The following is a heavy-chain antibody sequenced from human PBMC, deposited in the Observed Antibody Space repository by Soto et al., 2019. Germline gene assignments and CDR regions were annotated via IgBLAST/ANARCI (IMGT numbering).Heavy chain of an antibody. J-gene: IGHJ5*02. V-gene: IGHV4-31*11. Sequence: PSETLSLTCAVSGGSISSGGYYWSWIRQHPGKGLEWIGYIYYSGSTYYNPSLKSRVTISVDTSKNQFSLKLSSVTAADTAVYYCANLKQQLALGWFDPWGQGTLVTVSS. CDR2: IYYSGST. CDR1: GGSISSGGYY. D-gene: IGHD6-13*01. CDR3: ANLKQQLALGWFDP.